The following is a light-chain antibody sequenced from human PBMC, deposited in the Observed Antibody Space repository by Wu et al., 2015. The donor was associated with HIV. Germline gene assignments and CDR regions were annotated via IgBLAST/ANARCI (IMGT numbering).Light chain of an antibody. CDR2: DAS. J-gene: IGKJ2*01. V-gene: IGKV3-11*01. CDR3: QQRGTWPYT. CDR1: QSVTKY. Sequence: ESVLTQSPDTLSLSPGERATLSCRTSQSVTKYLAWYQQKPGQAPRLLIYDASKRATDIPARFSGTGSGTDFILTISSLEPEDFGVYYCQQRGTWPYTFAQGTKLEIK.